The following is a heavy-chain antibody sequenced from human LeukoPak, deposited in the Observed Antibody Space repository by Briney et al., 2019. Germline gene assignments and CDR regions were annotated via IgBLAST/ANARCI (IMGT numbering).Heavy chain of an antibody. CDR3: ARDRGSSSWWDYYYYGMDV. J-gene: IGHJ6*02. V-gene: IGHV3-23*01. D-gene: IGHD6-13*01. Sequence: GGSLRLSCAASAFTFKTHAMSWVRQAPGKGLEWVSRIDDSGVIRSYADSVKGRFTISRDNSKMTLTLQMNSLRAEDTAVYYCARDRGSSSWWDYYYYGMDVWGQGTTVTVSS. CDR1: AFTFKTHA. CDR2: IDDSGVIR.